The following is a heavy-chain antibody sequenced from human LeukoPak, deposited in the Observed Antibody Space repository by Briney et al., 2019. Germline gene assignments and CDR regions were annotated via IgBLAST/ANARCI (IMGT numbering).Heavy chain of an antibody. J-gene: IGHJ6*03. CDR1: GVTFSICA. V-gene: IGHV3-23*01. CDR3: AKVPPNILDNFYAYYMDA. D-gene: IGHD3/OR15-3a*01. CDR2: ISNGGGGT. Sequence: GGSLRLSCAASGVTFSICAINWVCQAPGKGQELVSVISNGGGGTFYADSLKGRFTISRDNSKNTVYLQLNSLRAADTATYFCAKVPPNILDNFYAYYMDAWGKGTTVTVSS.